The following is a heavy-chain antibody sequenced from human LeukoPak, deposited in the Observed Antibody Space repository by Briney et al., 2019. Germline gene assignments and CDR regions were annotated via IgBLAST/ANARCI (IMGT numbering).Heavy chain of an antibody. J-gene: IGHJ4*02. V-gene: IGHV3-21*04. CDR2: ISSSSSYI. Sequence: GGSLRLSCAASGFTFSSYSMNWVRQAPGKGLEWVSSISSSSSYIYYADSVKGRFTISRDNAKNSPHLQMNSLRAEDTAFYFCTKKGEYDILTGYHPFDYWGQGTLVTVSS. CDR3: TKKGEYDILTGYHPFDY. D-gene: IGHD3-9*01. CDR1: GFTFSSYS.